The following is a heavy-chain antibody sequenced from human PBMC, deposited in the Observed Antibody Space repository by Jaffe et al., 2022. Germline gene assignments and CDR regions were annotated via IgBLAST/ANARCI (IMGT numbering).Heavy chain of an antibody. D-gene: IGHD5-18*01. V-gene: IGHV4-38-2*01. CDR2: IYHSGST. J-gene: IGHJ4*02. Sequence: QVQLQESGPGLVKPSETLSLTCAVSGYSISSGYYWGWIRQPPGKGLEWIGSIYHSGSTYYNPSLKSRVTISVDTSKNQFSLKLSSVTAADTAVYYCASFGYSYGNFDYWGQGTLVTVSS. CDR3: ASFGYSYGNFDY. CDR1: GYSISSGYY.